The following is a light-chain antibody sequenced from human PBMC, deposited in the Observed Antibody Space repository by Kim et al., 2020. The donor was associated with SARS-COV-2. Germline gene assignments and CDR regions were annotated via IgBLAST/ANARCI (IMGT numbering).Light chain of an antibody. Sequence: GQSITTSCTGTSSDVGGYEYVSWYQQHPGKAPKLMIYDVSKRPSGVSNRFSGSKSGNTAFLTISGLQAEDETDYYCSSYTSSSTWVFGGGTQLTVL. CDR2: DVS. V-gene: IGLV2-14*04. CDR1: SSDVGGYEY. J-gene: IGLJ3*02. CDR3: SSYTSSSTWV.